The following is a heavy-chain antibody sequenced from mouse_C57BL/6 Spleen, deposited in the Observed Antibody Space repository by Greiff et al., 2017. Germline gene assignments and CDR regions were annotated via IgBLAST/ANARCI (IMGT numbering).Heavy chain of an antibody. J-gene: IGHJ1*03. D-gene: IGHD1-1*01. CDR2: INPNNGGT. CDR3: ARYYYGVDFDV. CDR1: GYTFTDYN. V-gene: IGHV1-22*01. Sequence: VQLKQSGPELVKPGASVKMSCKASGYTFTDYNMHWVKQSHGKSLEWIGYINPNNGGTSYNQKFKGKATLTVNKSSSTAYMELRSLTSEDSAVYYCARYYYGVDFDVWGTGTTVTVSS.